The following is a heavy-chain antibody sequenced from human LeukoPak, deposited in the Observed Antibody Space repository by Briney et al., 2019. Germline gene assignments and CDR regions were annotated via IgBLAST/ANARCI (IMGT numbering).Heavy chain of an antibody. D-gene: IGHD3-10*01. J-gene: IGHJ4*02. CDR2: ISNSGGST. CDR3: AKRASGSGTSLYYFDY. CDR1: GFTFSSHD. Sequence: GGSLRLSCAASGFTFSSHDMWWVRQAPGKGLEWVSVISNSGGSTFYADSVKGRFTISRDNSKNTLYLQMNSLRAEDTAVYYCAKRASGSGTSLYYFDYWGQGTLVTVSS. V-gene: IGHV3-23*01.